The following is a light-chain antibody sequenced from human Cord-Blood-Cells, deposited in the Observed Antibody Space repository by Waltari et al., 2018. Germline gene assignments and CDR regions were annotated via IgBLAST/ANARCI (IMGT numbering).Light chain of an antibody. CDR3: QPYYSYPRT. V-gene: IGKV1-8*01. Sequence: AIRMTQSPSSFSASTGDRVTTTCPASQGISSYLALYQQRPGKAPMPLIYAASTLQSGVSSRFTGSGSENEFNLSISCLQSEDFATYYGQPYYSYPRTFGQGTKVEIK. J-gene: IGKJ1*01. CDR1: QGISSY. CDR2: AAS.